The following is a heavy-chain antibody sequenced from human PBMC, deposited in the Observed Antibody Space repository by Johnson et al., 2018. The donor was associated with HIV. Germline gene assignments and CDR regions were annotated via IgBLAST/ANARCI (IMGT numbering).Heavy chain of an antibody. J-gene: IGHJ3*02. CDR1: GFTFSSYG. V-gene: IGHV3-33*08. CDR3: ARIPGSGWEHDAFDI. Sequence: QVQLVESGGGVVQPGTSPRLACAASGFTFSSYGMHWVRQAPGKGLEWVAVIWYDGSNKYYGDSVKGRFTISRDNARNSLFLQMNSLRAEDTAVYYCARIPGSGWEHDAFDIWGQGTLVTVSS. CDR2: IWYDGSNK. D-gene: IGHD6-19*01.